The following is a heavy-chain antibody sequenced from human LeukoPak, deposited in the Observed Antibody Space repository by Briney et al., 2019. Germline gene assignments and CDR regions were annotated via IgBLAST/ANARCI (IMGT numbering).Heavy chain of an antibody. CDR1: GYTFTSYY. V-gene: IGHV1-46*01. Sequence: ASVKVSCKASGYTFTSYYMHWVRQAPGQGLEWMGIINPSGGSTSYAQKFQGRVTMTRDMSTSTVYMELSSLRSEDTAVYYCARDWLRLHYFDYWGQGTLVTVSS. D-gene: IGHD5-18*01. CDR2: INPSGGST. CDR3: ARDWLRLHYFDY. J-gene: IGHJ4*02.